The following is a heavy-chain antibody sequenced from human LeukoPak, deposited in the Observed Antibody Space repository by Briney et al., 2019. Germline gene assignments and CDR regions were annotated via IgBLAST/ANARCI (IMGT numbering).Heavy chain of an antibody. Sequence: ASVKVSCKASGYTFTSYGISWVRQAPGQGLEWMGWISAYNGNTNYAQKLQGRVTMTTDTSTSTASMELRSLRSDDTAVYYCARVSQEYYYYMDVWGKGTTVTVSS. V-gene: IGHV1-18*01. CDR3: ARVSQEYYYYMDV. CDR1: GYTFTSYG. CDR2: ISAYNGNT. J-gene: IGHJ6*03.